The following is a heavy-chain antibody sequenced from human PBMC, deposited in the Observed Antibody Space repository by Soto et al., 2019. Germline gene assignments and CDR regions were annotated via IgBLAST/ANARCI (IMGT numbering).Heavy chain of an antibody. CDR2: IIPIFGTA. CDR1: GGTSSRYA. D-gene: IGHD4-17*01. V-gene: IGHV1-69*13. J-gene: IGHJ4*01. Sequence: SVKVSCKASGGTSSRYAISWVGQAPGQGLEWMGGIIPIFGTANYAQKFQGRVTITADESTSTAYMELSSLRSEDTAVYYCARDLSVFGDDYALFDYWGQGTLVTVSS. CDR3: ARDLSVFGDDYALFDY.